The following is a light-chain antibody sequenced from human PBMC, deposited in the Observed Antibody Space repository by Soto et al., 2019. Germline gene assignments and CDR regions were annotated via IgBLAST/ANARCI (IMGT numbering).Light chain of an antibody. CDR2: GAS. Sequence: DILMTQSPSTLSASVGGTVTLTCRASQSTSSWVAWYQQRPGKPPKLVIYGASTLERGVPSRFSGSGSGTEFTLTIAGLQPDDFATYYCQHYKPYKTFGQGTRV. CDR1: QSTSSW. J-gene: IGKJ1*01. CDR3: QHYKPYKT. V-gene: IGKV1-5*03.